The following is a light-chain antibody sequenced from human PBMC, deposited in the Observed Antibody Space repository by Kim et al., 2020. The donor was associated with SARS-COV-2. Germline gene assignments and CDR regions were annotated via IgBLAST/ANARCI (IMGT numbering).Light chain of an antibody. CDR1: QNIGSW. CDR2: DAS. J-gene: IGKJ4*01. CDR3: QQYYGFPLT. Sequence: DIQMTQSPSTLSASVGDRVTITCRASQNIGSWLAWYQQKPGKAPKVVIYDASSLQSGVPSRFSGSGSGAQFTLTISSLQPDDFATYYCQQYYGFPLTFGGGTKVDIK. V-gene: IGKV1-5*01.